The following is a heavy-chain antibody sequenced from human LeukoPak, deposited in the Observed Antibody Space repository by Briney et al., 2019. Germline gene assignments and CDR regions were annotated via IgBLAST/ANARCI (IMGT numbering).Heavy chain of an antibody. Sequence: GGSLRLSCAASGFTFSNAWMNWVRQAPGKGLEWVGRIKSKTDGGTTDYAAPVKGRFTISRDDSKNTLFLQMNSLKTEDTAVYYCTSLEVVRRIAARLARGDYWGQGTLVTVSS. CDR2: IKSKTDGGTT. D-gene: IGHD6-6*01. CDR1: GFTFSNAW. CDR3: TSLEVVRRIAARLARGDY. J-gene: IGHJ4*02. V-gene: IGHV3-15*07.